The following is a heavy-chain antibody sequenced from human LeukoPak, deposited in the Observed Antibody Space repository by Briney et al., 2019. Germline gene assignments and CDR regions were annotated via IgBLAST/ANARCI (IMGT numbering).Heavy chain of an antibody. Sequence: ASVKVSCKPSGYTLSTYGISWVRQAPGQGVECMVWTITYNDHTKYAQNLKGRVTMTTDTSKSTGYMELRSLRSDDTAVYYCARDMVGLAADGNWFDPWGQGTLVTVSS. D-gene: IGHD6-13*01. V-gene: IGHV1-18*01. CDR3: ARDMVGLAADGNWFDP. CDR2: TITYNDHT. J-gene: IGHJ5*02. CDR1: GYTLSTYG.